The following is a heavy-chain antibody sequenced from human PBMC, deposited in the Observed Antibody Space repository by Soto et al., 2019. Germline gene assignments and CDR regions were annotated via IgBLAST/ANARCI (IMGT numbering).Heavy chain of an antibody. CDR3: AHRQADSLDYYRHYAF. CDR1: GFSFNRSGMS. J-gene: IGHJ4*02. D-gene: IGHD3-10*01. Sequence: QITLKESGPPLVKPTQTLTLTCTFSGFSFNRSGMSVGWIRQPPGKGLEWLALIYWDGDKRYSPSLKTRLAITKDAPTSQMFLTMSHMYPVCTATYSSAHRQADSLDYYRHYAFSGPGTRVTLSS. CDR2: IYWDGDK. V-gene: IGHV2-5*02.